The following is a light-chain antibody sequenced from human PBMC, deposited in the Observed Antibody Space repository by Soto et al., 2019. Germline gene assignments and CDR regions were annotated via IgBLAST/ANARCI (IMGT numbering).Light chain of an antibody. CDR2: EVT. V-gene: IGLV2-23*02. CDR3: CSYAGSSTWS. J-gene: IGLJ2*01. CDR1: SSDIGRFNL. Sequence: QSVLTQPASVSGSPGQSITISCTGTSSDIGRFNLVSWYQQHPGKVPKLIIHEVTKRPSGVSNRFSGSKSGNTASLTISGLQAEDEADYYCCSYAGSSTWSFGGGTKLTVL.